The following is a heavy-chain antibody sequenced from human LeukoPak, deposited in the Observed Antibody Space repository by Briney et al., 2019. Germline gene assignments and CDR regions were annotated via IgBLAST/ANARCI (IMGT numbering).Heavy chain of an antibody. CDR2: IYYTGKT. Sequence: SETLSLTCTVSGDSVSNGNYYWSWLRQPPGKALEWIGYIYYTGKTYYNPSLEGRVTILVDTSRNHFSVKLSSVTAADTAVYYCARGGPPNIVVVTAAPALLWGRGTLVTVSS. CDR3: ARGGPPNIVVVTAAPALL. CDR1: GDSVSNGNYY. D-gene: IGHD2-21*02. V-gene: IGHV4-61*03. J-gene: IGHJ2*01.